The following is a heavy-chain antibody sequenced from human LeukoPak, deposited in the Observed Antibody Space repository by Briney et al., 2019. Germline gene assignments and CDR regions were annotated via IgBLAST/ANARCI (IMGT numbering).Heavy chain of an antibody. CDR3: AREVPAAETYYYGMDV. J-gene: IGHJ6*04. CDR1: GGSISSGDYY. D-gene: IGHD2-2*01. V-gene: IGHV4-30-4*01. Sequence: PSETLSLTCTVSGGSISSGDYYWSWIRQPPGKGLEWIGYIYYSGSTYYNPSLKSRATISEDMSKNQFSLKLSSVTAADTAVYYCAREVPAAETYYYGMDVWGKGTTVTVSS. CDR2: IYYSGST.